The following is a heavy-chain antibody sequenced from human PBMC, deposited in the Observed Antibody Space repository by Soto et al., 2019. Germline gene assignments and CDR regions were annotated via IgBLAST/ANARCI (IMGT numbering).Heavy chain of an antibody. D-gene: IGHD3-10*01. CDR2: ISHDGSNK. V-gene: IGHV3-30-3*01. Sequence: PGGSLRLSCAASGFTFSSYAMHWVRQAPGKGLEWVAVISHDGSNKYYADSVKGRFTISRDNSKNTLYLQMNSLRAEDTAVYYCARGRGNVLLWFGELVGRPENYYFDYWGQGTLVTVSS. CDR3: ARGRGNVLLWFGELVGRPENYYFDY. J-gene: IGHJ4*02. CDR1: GFTFSSYA.